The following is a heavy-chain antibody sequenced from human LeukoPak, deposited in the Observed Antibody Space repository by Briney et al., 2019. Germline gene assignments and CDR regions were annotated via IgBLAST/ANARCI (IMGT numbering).Heavy chain of an antibody. CDR1: GFTFSRYW. Sequence: GGSLRLSCAASGFTFSRYWMHWVRQAPGKGLVWVSRVNGDGSSTSYADSVKGRFTISGDNAKNTLYLQMNSLRAEDTAVYYCVKDFGGNSDYWGQGTLVTVSS. D-gene: IGHD4-23*01. V-gene: IGHV3-74*01. J-gene: IGHJ4*02. CDR3: VKDFGGNSDY. CDR2: VNGDGSST.